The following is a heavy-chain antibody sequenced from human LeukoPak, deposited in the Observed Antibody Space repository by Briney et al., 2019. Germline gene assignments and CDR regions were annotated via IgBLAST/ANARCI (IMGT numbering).Heavy chain of an antibody. J-gene: IGHJ4*02. D-gene: IGHD6-19*01. Sequence: PGGSLRLSCAASGFTFINAWMSWVRQAPGKGLEWVGHIRGKTDGGTTDYAAPVKGRFTISKDDSQNTLYLQMNSLKTEDMGVYYCTTGGPPSGWRGGPCDFWGQGTLVTVPS. CDR1: GFTFINAW. CDR3: TTGGPPSGWRGGPCDF. V-gene: IGHV3-15*01. CDR2: IRGKTDGGTT.